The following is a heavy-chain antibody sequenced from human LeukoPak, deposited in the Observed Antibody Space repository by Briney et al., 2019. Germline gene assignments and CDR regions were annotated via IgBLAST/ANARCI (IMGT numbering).Heavy chain of an antibody. CDR3: VRLNGGYYEAIFDY. CDR1: GGSISGSNYY. V-gene: IGHV4-39*01. Sequence: PSDTLSLTCTVSGGSISGSNYYWGWIRQPPGKGLECIGSMYYSGSTFYNPPLKSRVTISVDTSKNQFSLKLRSVTAADTAVYYCVRLNGGYYEAIFDYWGQGTLVTVSS. J-gene: IGHJ4*02. D-gene: IGHD3-22*01. CDR2: MYYSGST.